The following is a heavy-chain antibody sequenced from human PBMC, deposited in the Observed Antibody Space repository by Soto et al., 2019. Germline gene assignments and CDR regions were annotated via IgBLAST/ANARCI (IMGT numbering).Heavy chain of an antibody. CDR1: GGSISSGGYS. CDR3: AAGGGLPRYY. Sequence: QLQLQESGSGLVKPSQTLSLTCAVSGGSISSGGYSWSWIRQPPGKGLEWIGYIYHCGITYYNPCLKSRVTISVDRSKIQFSLQLSSVTAAETAVYYCAAGGGLPRYYWGQGTLVTLSS. J-gene: IGHJ4*02. CDR2: IYHCGIT. V-gene: IGHV4-30-2*01. D-gene: IGHD5-12*01.